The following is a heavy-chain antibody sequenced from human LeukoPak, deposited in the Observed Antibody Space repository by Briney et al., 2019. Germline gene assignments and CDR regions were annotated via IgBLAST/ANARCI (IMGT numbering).Heavy chain of an antibody. CDR1: GFSFTNYW. D-gene: IGHD2-15*01. CDR3: VSQEVVPH. V-gene: IGHV3-7*01. J-gene: IGHJ4*02. Sequence: GGSLRLSCAASGFSFTNYWMSWVRQAPGKGLEWVANVKEDGTTKQYVDSVRGRFTFSRDNAKNSLYLQMDSLRAEDTAVYYCVSQEVVPHWGQGTLVSVSS. CDR2: VKEDGTTK.